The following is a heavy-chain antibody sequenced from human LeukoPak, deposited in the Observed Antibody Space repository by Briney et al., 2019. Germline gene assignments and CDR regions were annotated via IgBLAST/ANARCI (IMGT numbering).Heavy chain of an antibody. D-gene: IGHD3-9*01. CDR3: ASHPPSYDILTGYHTTYYFDY. V-gene: IGHV4-59*08. Sequence: PSETLSLTCTVSGGSISSYYWSWIRQPPGKGLEWIGYIYYSGSTNYNPSLKSRVTISVDTSKNQFSLKLSSVTAADTAVYYCASHPPSYDILTGYHTTYYFDYWGQGTLVTVSS. CDR2: IYYSGST. CDR1: GGSISSYY. J-gene: IGHJ4*02.